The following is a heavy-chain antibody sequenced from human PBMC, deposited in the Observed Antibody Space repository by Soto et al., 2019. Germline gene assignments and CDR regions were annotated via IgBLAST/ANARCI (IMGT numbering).Heavy chain of an antibody. CDR1: GFTFSDYY. CDR3: ARGKSISFYYFYYGLDV. J-gene: IGHJ6*02. V-gene: IGHV3-11*01. CDR2: SSSSGSTI. D-gene: IGHD3-3*02. Sequence: GGSLRLSCAASGFTFSDYYMTWIRQAPGKGLEWVSYSSSSGSTIYYADSVKGRFTISRDNAKNSLSLQMNSLRADGTAVYYCARGKSISFYYFYYGLDVWGQGTTVTVSS.